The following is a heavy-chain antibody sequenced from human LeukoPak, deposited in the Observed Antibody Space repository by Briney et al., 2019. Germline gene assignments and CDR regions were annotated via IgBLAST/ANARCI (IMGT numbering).Heavy chain of an antibody. J-gene: IGHJ6*03. V-gene: IGHV4-34*01. CDR2: INHSGST. CDR1: GGSFSGYF. CDR3: ARFRIAVADAYYYYYMDV. D-gene: IGHD6-19*01. Sequence: SETLSLTCAVYGGSFSGYFWSWIRQPPGKGLEWIGEINHSGSTNYNPSLKNRVTISVDTSKYQFSLKLSSVTAADTAVYYCARFRIAVADAYYYYYMDVWGKGTTVTVSS.